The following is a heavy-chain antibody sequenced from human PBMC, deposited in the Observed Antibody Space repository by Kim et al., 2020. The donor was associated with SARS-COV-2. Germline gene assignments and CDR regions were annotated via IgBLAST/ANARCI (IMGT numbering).Heavy chain of an antibody. J-gene: IGHJ5*02. Sequence: GGSLRLSCAASGFTFSSYAMSWVRQAPGKGLEWVSAIRGSGGSTYYAYSVKGRFTISRDNSKNTLYLQMNSLRAEDTAVYYCARVVGDSSGTNNWFDPWGQGTLVTVSS. CDR1: GFTFSSYA. V-gene: IGHV3-23*01. CDR2: IRGSGGST. D-gene: IGHD3-22*01. CDR3: ARVVGDSSGTNNWFDP.